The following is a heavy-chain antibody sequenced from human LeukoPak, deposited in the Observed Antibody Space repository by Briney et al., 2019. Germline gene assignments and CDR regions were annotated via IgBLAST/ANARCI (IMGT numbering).Heavy chain of an antibody. J-gene: IGHJ6*03. CDR1: GYTFTSYG. CDR2: ISAYNGNT. CDR3: VRLYYYDSSGYYYNYYYYYMDV. D-gene: IGHD3-22*01. V-gene: IGHV1-18*01. Sequence: ASVKVSCKASGYTFTSYGISWVRQAPGQGLEWMGWISAYNGNTNYAQKLQGRVTMTTDTSTSTAYMELRSLRSDDTAVYYCVRLYYYDSSGYYYNYYYYYMDVWGKGTTVTVSS.